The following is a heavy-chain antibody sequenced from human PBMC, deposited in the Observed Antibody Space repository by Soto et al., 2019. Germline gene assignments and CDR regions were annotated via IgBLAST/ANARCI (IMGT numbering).Heavy chain of an antibody. CDR2: VIPIFGTA. J-gene: IGHJ6*04. D-gene: IGHD2-15*01. CDR3: AGGSDFSGGSGRPGPLYYSYGRGV. CDR1: GGTFSSYA. Sequence: SVKVSCKASGGTFSSYAISWVRQAPGQGLEWMGGVIPIFGTANYAQKFQGRVTITADESTSTAYMELSSLRSGDTAVYYWAGGSDFSGGSGRPGPLYYSYGRGVGAKGTTVTV. V-gene: IGHV1-69*13.